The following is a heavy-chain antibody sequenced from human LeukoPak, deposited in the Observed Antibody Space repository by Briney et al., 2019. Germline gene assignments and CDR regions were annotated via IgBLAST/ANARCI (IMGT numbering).Heavy chain of an antibody. CDR1: GFTFSSYS. V-gene: IGHV3-21*01. Sequence: GGSLRLSCAASGFTFSSYSMNWVRQAPGKGLEWVSSISSSSSYIYYADSVKGRFTISRDNAKNSLYLQMNSLRAEDTAVYYCARVDYDSWSGYLYYFDYWGQGTLVTVSS. CDR3: ARVDYDSWSGYLYYFDY. D-gene: IGHD3-3*01. CDR2: ISSSSSYI. J-gene: IGHJ4*02.